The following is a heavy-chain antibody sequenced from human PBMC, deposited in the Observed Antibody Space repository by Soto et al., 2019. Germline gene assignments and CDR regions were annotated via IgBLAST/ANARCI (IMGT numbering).Heavy chain of an antibody. CDR2: IYYSGSN. CDR3: AARGARGNWHYGAFDY. D-gene: IGHD1-7*01. Sequence: QVQLQESGPGLVKPSETLSLTCTVSGGSVSSGSYYWSWIRQPPGKGLEWIGYIYYSGSNNYNPSLKSRVNISVETSKNQFSLKLSSVTAADTAVYYCAARGARGNWHYGAFDYWGQGTLVTVSS. J-gene: IGHJ4*02. CDR1: GGSVSSGSYY. V-gene: IGHV4-61*01.